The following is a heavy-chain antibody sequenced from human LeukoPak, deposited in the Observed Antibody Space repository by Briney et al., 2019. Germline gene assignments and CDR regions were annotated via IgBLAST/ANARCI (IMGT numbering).Heavy chain of an antibody. Sequence: PSETLSLTCAVYGGSFSGYYWSWIRQPPGKGLEWIGEINHSRSTNYNPSLKSRVTISVDTSKNQFSLKLSSVTAADTAVYYCARVRKYQLLQQGFDPWGQGTLVTVSS. CDR2: INHSRST. J-gene: IGHJ5*02. CDR3: ARVRKYQLLQQGFDP. CDR1: GGSFSGYY. D-gene: IGHD2-2*01. V-gene: IGHV4-34*01.